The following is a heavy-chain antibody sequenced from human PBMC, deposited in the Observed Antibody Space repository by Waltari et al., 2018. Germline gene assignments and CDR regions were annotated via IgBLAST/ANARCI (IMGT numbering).Heavy chain of an antibody. CDR3: ARVHRYVEVSAYAFDY. J-gene: IGHJ4*02. CDR1: GGSFHDYY. CDR2: MNHSGSP. D-gene: IGHD2-21*02. Sequence: QVQLQQWGAGLLKPSETLSLTCGVYGGSFHDYYWTWIRRTPGGGLGWLGEMNHSGSPNYSPYLKGRVTMSVDTPKNQVSLWLSSVTAADTAVYYCARVHRYVEVSAYAFDYWGQGTLVTVSS. V-gene: IGHV4-34*01.